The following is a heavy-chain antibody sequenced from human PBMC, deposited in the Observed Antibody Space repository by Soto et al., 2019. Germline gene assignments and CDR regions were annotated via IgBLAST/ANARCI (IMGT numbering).Heavy chain of an antibody. J-gene: IGHJ6*02. Sequence: EASVKVSCQASACTFSSYAISCVRQAPGQRLEWMGWISAYNGNTNYAQKLQGRVTMTTDTSTSTAYMELRSLRSDDTAVYYCSRAISGWDSYYYYYGMDVWGQGTTVTVSS. V-gene: IGHV1-18*01. CDR1: ACTFSSYA. CDR2: ISAYNGNT. CDR3: SRAISGWDSYYYYYGMDV. D-gene: IGHD6-19*01.